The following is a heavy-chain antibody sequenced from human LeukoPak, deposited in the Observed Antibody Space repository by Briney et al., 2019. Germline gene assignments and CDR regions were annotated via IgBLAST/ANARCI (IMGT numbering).Heavy chain of an antibody. CDR1: GFPFVSTG. Sequence: GGSLGPSLAAPGFPFVSTGMHWVRKAPGRGRLWSPRFDSNGSSTSYADSVKGRFTISRDNAKNTLFLQMNSLTTEDTAVYYCARDARPYCGGDCYWNYWGQGTLVTVSS. V-gene: IGHV3-74*01. CDR3: ARDARPYCGGDCYWNY. D-gene: IGHD2-21*02. J-gene: IGHJ4*02. CDR2: FDSNGSST.